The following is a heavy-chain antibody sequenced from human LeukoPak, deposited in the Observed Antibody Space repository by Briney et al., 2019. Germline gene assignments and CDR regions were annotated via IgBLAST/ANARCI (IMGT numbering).Heavy chain of an antibody. J-gene: IGHJ4*02. D-gene: IGHD1-26*01. CDR3: ARDPSGGRPDY. CDR2: INSDGRST. Sequence: GGSLRLSCAASGFTFSSYSMNWVRQAPGKGLVWVSRINSDGRSTNYADSVKGRFTISRDNAKNTLYLQMNSLRAEDTAVYYCARDPSGGRPDYWGQGTLVTVSS. V-gene: IGHV3-74*01. CDR1: GFTFSSYS.